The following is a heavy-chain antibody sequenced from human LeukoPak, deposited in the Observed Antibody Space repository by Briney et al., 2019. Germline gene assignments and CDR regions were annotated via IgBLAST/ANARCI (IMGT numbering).Heavy chain of an antibody. CDR2: IYSGGST. CDR3: ARDSSGYYGDY. D-gene: IGHD3-22*01. CDR1: GFTVSSNY. J-gene: IGHJ4*02. Sequence: GGSLRLSCAASGFTVSSNYMSWVRQAPGKGLEWVSVIYSGGSTYYTDSVKGRFTISRDNSKNTLYLQMNSLRAEDTAVYYCARDSSGYYGDYWGQGTLVTVSS. V-gene: IGHV3-53*01.